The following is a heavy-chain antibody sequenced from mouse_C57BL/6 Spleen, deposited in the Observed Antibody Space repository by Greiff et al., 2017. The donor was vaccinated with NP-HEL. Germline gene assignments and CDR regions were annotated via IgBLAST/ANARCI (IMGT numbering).Heavy chain of an antibody. Sequence: VQLQQSGPELVKPGASVKISCKASGYSFTSYYIHWVKQRPGQGLEWIGWIYPGSGNTKYNEKFKGKATLTADTSSSTAYMQLSSLTAEDSAVYYCARNGLRLAMDYWGQGASVTVSS. J-gene: IGHJ4*01. CDR1: GYSFTSYY. D-gene: IGHD2-4*01. V-gene: IGHV1-66*01. CDR2: IYPGSGNT. CDR3: ARNGLRLAMDY.